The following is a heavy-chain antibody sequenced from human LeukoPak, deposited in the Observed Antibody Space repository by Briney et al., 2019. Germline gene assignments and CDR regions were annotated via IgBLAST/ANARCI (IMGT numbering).Heavy chain of an antibody. V-gene: IGHV4-38-2*02. J-gene: IGHJ6*03. CDR1: GYSINSGYY. CDR2: INHSGTT. D-gene: IGHD6-19*01. Sequence: SETLSLTCTVSGYSINSGYYWGWIRQPPGKGLEWIASINHSGTTYYNPSLASRVSISVDTSKNQFSLRLTSVTVADTAVYYCARDLRYSSGWSASGMDVWGKGTTVTISS. CDR3: ARDLRYSSGWSASGMDV.